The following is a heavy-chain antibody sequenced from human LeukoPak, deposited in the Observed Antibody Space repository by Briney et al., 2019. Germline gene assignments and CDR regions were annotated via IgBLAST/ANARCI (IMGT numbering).Heavy chain of an antibody. V-gene: IGHV5-51*01. CDR3: ARSKYYYDSSPYYLFDY. CDR2: IYPGDSNT. J-gene: IGHJ4*02. CDR1: GDSFASYW. Sequence: GESLKISCKGSGDSFASYWIGWVRQMPGKGLEWMGIIYPGDSNTKYSPSFQGQVTFSADKSSSTAYLQWFSLRASDTAMYYCARSKYYYDSSPYYLFDYWGQGTLVTVSS. D-gene: IGHD3-22*01.